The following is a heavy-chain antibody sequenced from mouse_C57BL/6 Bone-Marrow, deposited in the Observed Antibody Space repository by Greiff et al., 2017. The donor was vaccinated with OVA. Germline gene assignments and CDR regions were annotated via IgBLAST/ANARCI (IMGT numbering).Heavy chain of an antibody. CDR3: ARDDYSNSMDY. D-gene: IGHD2-5*01. CDR2: SRNKTNDYTT. V-gene: IGHV7-1*01. J-gene: IGHJ4*01. Sequence: EVKLMESGGGLVQSGRSLRLSCATSGFSFSDFYMEWVRQAPGKGLDWIAASRNKTNDYTTEHSASVKGRFNVSRDTSQSILYRQMTALRAEDTSIYYSARDDYSNSMDYWGQGTSVTVSS. CDR1: GFSFSDFY.